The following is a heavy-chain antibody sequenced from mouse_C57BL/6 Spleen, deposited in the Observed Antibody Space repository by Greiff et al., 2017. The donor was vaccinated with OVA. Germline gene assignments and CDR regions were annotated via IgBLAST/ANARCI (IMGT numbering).Heavy chain of an antibody. CDR1: GFTFSSYG. CDR2: ISSGGSYT. Sequence: EVKLVESGGDLVKPGGSLKLSCAASGFTFSSYGMSWVSQTPDKRLEWVATISSGGSYTYYPDSVKGRFTISRDNAKNTLYLHMSSLKSEDTAMYYYSREEGLPYAMGYWGQGTSVTVSS. D-gene: IGHD2-4*01. CDR3: SREEGLPYAMGY. J-gene: IGHJ4*01. V-gene: IGHV5-6*01.